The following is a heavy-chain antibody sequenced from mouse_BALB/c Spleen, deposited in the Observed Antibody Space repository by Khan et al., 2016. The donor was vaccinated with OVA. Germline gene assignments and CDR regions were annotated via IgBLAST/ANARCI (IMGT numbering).Heavy chain of an antibody. CDR2: INSNGGST. J-gene: IGHJ2*01. V-gene: IGHV5-6-3*01. CDR3: ARMARTIN. CDR1: GFTFSSYG. Sequence: EVELVESGGGLVQPGVSLKLSCAASGFTFSSYGMSWVRQTPDKRLELVATINSNGGSTYYPDSVKGRFTISRDNAKNTLYLQMSSLKSEDTAMYYCARMARTINWGQGTTLTVSS.